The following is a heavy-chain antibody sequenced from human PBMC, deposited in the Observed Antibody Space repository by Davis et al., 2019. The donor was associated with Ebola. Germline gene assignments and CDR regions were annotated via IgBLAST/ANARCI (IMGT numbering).Heavy chain of an antibody. CDR3: ARGSFQLLRWFDP. D-gene: IGHD2-2*01. J-gene: IGHJ5*02. Sequence: ESLKISCAASGFTFSSYWMSWVRQAPGKGLEWIGEINHSGSTNYNPSLKSRVTISVDTSKNQFSLKLSSVTAADTAVYYCARGSFQLLRWFDPWGQGTLVIVSS. CDR1: GFTFSSYW. CDR2: INHSGST. V-gene: IGHV4-34*01.